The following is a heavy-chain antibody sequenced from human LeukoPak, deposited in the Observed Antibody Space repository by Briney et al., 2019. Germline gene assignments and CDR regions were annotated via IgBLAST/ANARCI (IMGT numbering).Heavy chain of an antibody. CDR2: MNPNSGNT. J-gene: IGHJ4*02. V-gene: IGHV1-8*03. CDR1: GYTLTSYD. Sequence: GASVKVSCKASGYTLTSYDINWVRQATGQGLEWMGWMNPNSGNTGYAQKFQGRVTITRNTSISTAYMELRSLRSDDTAVYYCARVGGGFSYYDSSGYEFDYWGQGTLVTVSS. D-gene: IGHD3-22*01. CDR3: ARVGGGFSYYDSSGYEFDY.